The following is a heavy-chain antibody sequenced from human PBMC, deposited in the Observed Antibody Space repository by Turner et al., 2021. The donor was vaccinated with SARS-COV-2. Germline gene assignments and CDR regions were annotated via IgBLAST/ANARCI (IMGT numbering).Heavy chain of an antibody. CDR2: IYYRGST. CDR3: ARETVNNWVDP. V-gene: IGHV4-59*01. D-gene: IGHD2-21*02. Sequence: QVQLQESGPRLVKPLEYLSLTCTVPGGSLNSIYWRWIRHPPGKRLEWIGYIYYRGSTNYNPSLKSRVTISVDTSKNQFSLKLTSVTAADTAIYYCARETVNNWVDPWGQGTLVTVSS. CDR1: GGSLNSIY. J-gene: IGHJ5*02.